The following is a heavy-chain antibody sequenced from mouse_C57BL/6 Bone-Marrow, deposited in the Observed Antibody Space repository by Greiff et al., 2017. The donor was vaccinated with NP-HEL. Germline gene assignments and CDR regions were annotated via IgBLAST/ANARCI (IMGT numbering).Heavy chain of an antibody. Sequence: QVQLQQPGTELVKPGASVKLSCKASGYTFTSYWMHWVKQRPGQGLEWIGNINPSNGGTNYNEKFKSKATLTVDKSSSTVYLQLSSLTSEDSAVYYCARLRRTGDAMDYWGQGTSVTVSS. D-gene: IGHD2-12*01. CDR1: GYTFTSYW. CDR3: ARLRRTGDAMDY. V-gene: IGHV1-53*01. J-gene: IGHJ4*01. CDR2: INPSNGGT.